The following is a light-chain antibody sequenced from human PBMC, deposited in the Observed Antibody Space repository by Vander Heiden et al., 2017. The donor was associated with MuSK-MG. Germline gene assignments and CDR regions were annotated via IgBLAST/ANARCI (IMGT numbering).Light chain of an antibody. J-gene: IGKJ1*01. Sequence: IVLTQSPRTLSLSPGERATLSCRASQSVSSTSLCWYLRPPGQAPRLLIYGAYSRGTGPPDRFSGSGSGTYFTLTTSRLEPEDVAVDYCQQYGSSPWTFGQGTKVEIK. CDR1: QSVSSTS. CDR2: GAY. V-gene: IGKV3-20*01. CDR3: QQYGSSPWT.